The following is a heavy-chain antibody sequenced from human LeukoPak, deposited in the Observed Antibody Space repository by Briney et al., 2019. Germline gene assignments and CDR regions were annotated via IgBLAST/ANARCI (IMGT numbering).Heavy chain of an antibody. V-gene: IGHV3-7*01. CDR2: IKQDGSEL. J-gene: IGHJ4*02. Sequence: GGSLRLSCAASGFTFNYWMNWVRQAPGKGLELVANIKQDGSELYYVDSVKGRFTISRDNAKNSVYLQMNSLRAEDTALYYCARHYGGNSASGYWGQGTLVTVSS. CDR1: GFTFNYW. D-gene: IGHD4-23*01. CDR3: ARHYGGNSASGY.